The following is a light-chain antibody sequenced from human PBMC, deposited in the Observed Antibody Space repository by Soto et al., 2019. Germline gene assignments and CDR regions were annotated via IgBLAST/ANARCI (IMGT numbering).Light chain of an antibody. CDR2: GAS. J-gene: IGKJ1*01. CDR1: QSVSSSY. CDR3: LQYNSYAWT. Sequence: EIVLTQSPGTVSLSPGERATVSCRASQSVSSSYLAWYQQKPGQAPRLLIYGASSRATGIPDRFSGSVSGTEFTLTISSLQPEDFANYYCLQYNSYAWTFGQGTKVDIK. V-gene: IGKV3-20*01.